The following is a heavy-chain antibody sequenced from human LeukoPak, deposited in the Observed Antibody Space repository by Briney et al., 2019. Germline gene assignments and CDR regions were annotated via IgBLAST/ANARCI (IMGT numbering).Heavy chain of an antibody. CDR1: GFTFSSYV. V-gene: IGHV3-23*01. J-gene: IGHJ4*02. CDR3: AKEGSSWYYFDY. CDR2: INPSGGST. D-gene: IGHD6-13*01. Sequence: GGSLRLSCAASGFTFSSYVMSWVRQAPGKGLEWVSAINPSGGSTYYADSAKGRFTISRDNSKNTLHLQMNSLRAEDTAAYYCAKEGSSWYYFDYWGQGTLVTVSS.